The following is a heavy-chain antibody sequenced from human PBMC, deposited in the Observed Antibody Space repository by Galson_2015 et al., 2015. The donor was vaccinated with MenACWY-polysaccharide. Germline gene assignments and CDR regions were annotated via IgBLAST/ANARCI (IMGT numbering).Heavy chain of an antibody. V-gene: IGHV3-21*01. Sequence: SLRLSCAASGFTFSSYSMNWVRQAPGKGLEWVSSISSSSSYIYYADSVKGRFTISRDNAKNSLYLQMNSLRAEDTAVYYCAKDKERFLEWLYDYWGQGTLVTVSS. D-gene: IGHD3-3*01. CDR3: AKDKERFLEWLYDY. J-gene: IGHJ4*02. CDR1: GFTFSSYS. CDR2: ISSSSSYI.